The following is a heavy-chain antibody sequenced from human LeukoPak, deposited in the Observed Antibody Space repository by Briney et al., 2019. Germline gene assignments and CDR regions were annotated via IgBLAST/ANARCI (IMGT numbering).Heavy chain of an antibody. Sequence: KPSETLSLTCTVSGGSISSGGYYWSWIRQPPGKGLEWIGYIYHSGSTYYNPSLKSRVTISVDRSKNQFSLKLSSVTAADTAVYYCARQYCSSTSCYADAFDIWGQGTMVTVSS. CDR3: ARQYCSSTSCYADAFDI. J-gene: IGHJ3*02. CDR2: IYHSGST. V-gene: IGHV4-30-2*01. D-gene: IGHD2-2*01. CDR1: GGSISSGGYY.